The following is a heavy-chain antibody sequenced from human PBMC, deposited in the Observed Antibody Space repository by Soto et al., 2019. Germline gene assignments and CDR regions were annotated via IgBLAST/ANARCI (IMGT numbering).Heavy chain of an antibody. Sequence: GGSLRLSCAASGFTFSSYWRHWVRQAPGKGLVCVSRINSDGSSTSYADSVKGRFTISRDNAKNTLYLQMNSLRAEDTAVYYCASLGGAPPDAFDIWGQGTMVTV. CDR2: INSDGSST. V-gene: IGHV3-74*01. CDR1: GFTFSSYW. D-gene: IGHD3-16*01. J-gene: IGHJ3*02. CDR3: ASLGGAPPDAFDI.